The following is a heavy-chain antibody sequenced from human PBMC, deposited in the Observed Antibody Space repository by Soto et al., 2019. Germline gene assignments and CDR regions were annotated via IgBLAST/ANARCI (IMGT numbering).Heavy chain of an antibody. CDR3: ARARSTSYYYYMDV. CDR2: INHSGST. V-gene: IGHV4-34*01. J-gene: IGHJ6*03. Sequence: SETLSLTCAVYGGSFSGYYWSWIRQPPGKGLEWIGEINHSGSTNYNPSLKSRVTISVDTSKNQFSLKLSSVTAADTAVYYCARARSTSYYYYMDVWGKGTTVTVSS. D-gene: IGHD2-2*01. CDR1: GGSFSGYY.